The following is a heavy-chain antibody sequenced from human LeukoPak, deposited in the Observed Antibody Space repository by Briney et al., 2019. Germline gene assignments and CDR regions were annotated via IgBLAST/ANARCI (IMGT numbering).Heavy chain of an antibody. CDR3: VRHDSFIPF. J-gene: IGHJ4*02. Sequence: PGGSLRLSCAASGFTFTNYAMTWVRQAPGKGLEWVSSISDTYGTTYYTDSAKGRCTISRDNSRNTVYLQLNNLRAEDTAIYFCVRHDSFIPFWGQGTLVTVSS. V-gene: IGHV3-23*01. D-gene: IGHD3-16*02. CDR1: GFTFTNYA. CDR2: ISDTYGTT.